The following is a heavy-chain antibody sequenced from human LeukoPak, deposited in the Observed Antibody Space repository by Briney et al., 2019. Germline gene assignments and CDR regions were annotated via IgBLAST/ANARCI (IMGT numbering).Heavy chain of an antibody. V-gene: IGHV3-9*01. CDR1: GPTFDAYS. J-gene: IGHJ4*02. CDR3: AKDIGYYDSSGYPLDC. CDR2: ISWDSGRI. D-gene: IGHD3-22*01. Sequence: GRSMSLSCAASGPTFDAYSIRWVRQPPRECMGWVSCISWDSGRIGYADSVKGRFTISRDNAKNSLYLQMNRLRAEDTALYYCAKDIGYYDSSGYPLDCWGQGTLVTVSS.